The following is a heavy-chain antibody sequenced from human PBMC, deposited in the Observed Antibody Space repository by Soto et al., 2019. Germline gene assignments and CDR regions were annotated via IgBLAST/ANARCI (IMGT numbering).Heavy chain of an antibody. Sequence: QVQLVESGGGVVQPGRSLRLSCAASGFTFSSYGMHWVHQAPGKGLEWVAVISYEGINKYYADSVKGRFTITRDNSKNTLYLQMNSLRAEDTAVYYCAKSVYNWNDGFFDYWGQGTLVTVSS. CDR2: ISYEGINK. D-gene: IGHD1-1*01. CDR3: AKSVYNWNDGFFDY. J-gene: IGHJ4*02. V-gene: IGHV3-30*18. CDR1: GFTFSSYG.